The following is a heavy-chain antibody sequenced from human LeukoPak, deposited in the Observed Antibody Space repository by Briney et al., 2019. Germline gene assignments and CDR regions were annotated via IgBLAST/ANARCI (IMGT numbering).Heavy chain of an antibody. CDR3: ARPFGVVYAIHSPFDY. V-gene: IGHV3-30*04. Sequence: GGSLRLSCAASGFTFSSYAMHWVRPAPGKGLEWVAVISYDGSNKYYADSVKGRFTISRDNSKNTLYLQMNSLRAEDTAVYYCARPFGVVYAIHSPFDYWGQGTLVTVSS. J-gene: IGHJ4*02. D-gene: IGHD2-8*02. CDR2: ISYDGSNK. CDR1: GFTFSSYA.